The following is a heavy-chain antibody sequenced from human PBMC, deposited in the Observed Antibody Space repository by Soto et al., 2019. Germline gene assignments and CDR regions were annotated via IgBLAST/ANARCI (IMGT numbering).Heavy chain of an antibody. CDR1: VGTFRSYA. J-gene: IGHJ4*02. CDR2: IIPIFGTA. CDR3: ARVLDYYGSGSWDDY. D-gene: IGHD3-10*01. Sequence: QVQLVQAGAEVKKPGSSVKVSCKASVGTFRSYAISWVRQAPGQGLEWMGGIIPIFGTANYAQKFQGRVTITADESTSTAYMELSSLRSEDTAVYYCARVLDYYGSGSWDDYWGQGPLVTVSS. V-gene: IGHV1-69*01.